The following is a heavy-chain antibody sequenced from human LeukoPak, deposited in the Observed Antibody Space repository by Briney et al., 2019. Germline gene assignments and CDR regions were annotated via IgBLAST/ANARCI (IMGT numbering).Heavy chain of an antibody. CDR3: AKDRALRYFDWLLHN. J-gene: IGHJ4*02. CDR2: ISWNSGSI. CDR1: GFTVSSNY. Sequence: PGGSLRLSCAASGFTVSSNYMSWVRQAPGKGLEWVSGISWNSGSIGYADSVKGRFTISRDNAKNSLYLQMNSLRAEDTALYYCAKDRALRYFDWLLHNWGQGTLVTVSS. D-gene: IGHD3-9*01. V-gene: IGHV3-9*01.